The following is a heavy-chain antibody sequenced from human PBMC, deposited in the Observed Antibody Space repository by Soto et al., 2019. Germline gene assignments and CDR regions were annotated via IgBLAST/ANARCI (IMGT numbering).Heavy chain of an antibody. CDR2: IYHSGST. J-gene: IGHJ5*02. V-gene: IGHV4-30-2*01. CDR1: GGSISSGGYS. D-gene: IGHD2-15*01. Sequence: SETLSLTCAVSGGSISSGGYSWSWIRQPPGKGLEWIGYIYHSGSTYYNPSLKSRVTTSVDRSKNQFSLKLSSVTAADTAVYYCARVKTPTRYCSGGSCYDWFDPWGQGTLVTVSS. CDR3: ARVKTPTRYCSGGSCYDWFDP.